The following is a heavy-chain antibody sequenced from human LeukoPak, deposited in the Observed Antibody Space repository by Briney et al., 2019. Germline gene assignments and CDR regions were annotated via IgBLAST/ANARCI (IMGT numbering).Heavy chain of an antibody. CDR3: ARDGRSVAAADNRVHFDY. Sequence: SQTLSLTCTVSGGSISSGDYYWGWIRQPPGKGLEWIGSIYYSGSTYYNPSLKSRVTISVDTSKNQFSLKLSSVTAADTAVYYCARDGRSVAAADNRVHFDYWGQGTLVTVSS. CDR2: IYYSGST. CDR1: GGSISSGDYY. V-gene: IGHV4-39*07. J-gene: IGHJ4*02. D-gene: IGHD6-13*01.